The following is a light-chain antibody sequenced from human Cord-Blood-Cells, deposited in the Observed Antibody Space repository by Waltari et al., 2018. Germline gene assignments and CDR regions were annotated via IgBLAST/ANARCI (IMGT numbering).Light chain of an antibody. J-gene: IGKJ1*01. V-gene: IGKV2-28*01. CDR1: QSLLHSNGYNY. CDR2: LGS. CDR3: MQALQTPT. Sequence: DIVMTQSPLSLPVTPGEPGSISCRSSQSLLHSNGYNYLDWYLQKPGQSLQLLIYLGSNRASGVPDRFSGSGSGTDFTLKISRVEAEDVGVYYCMQALQTPTFGQGTKVEIK.